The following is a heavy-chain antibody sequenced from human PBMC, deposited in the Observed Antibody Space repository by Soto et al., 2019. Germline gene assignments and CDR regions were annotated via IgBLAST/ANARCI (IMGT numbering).Heavy chain of an antibody. CDR3: ARDLRGGSGSSPDYYYYGMDV. J-gene: IGHJ6*02. CDR1: GFTFSSYS. V-gene: IGHV3-21*01. CDR2: ISSSSSYI. Sequence: EVQLVESGGGLVKPGGSLRLSCAASGFTFSSYSMNWVRQAPGKGLEWVSSISSSSSYIYYADSVKGRFTISRDNAKNSLYRQMNSLRAEDTAVYYCARDLRGGSGSSPDYYYYGMDVWGQGTTVTVSS. D-gene: IGHD3-10*01.